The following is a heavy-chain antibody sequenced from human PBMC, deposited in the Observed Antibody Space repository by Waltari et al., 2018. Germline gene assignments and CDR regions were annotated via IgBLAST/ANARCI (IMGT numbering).Heavy chain of an antibody. CDR2: INVDGGYI. D-gene: IGHD5-12*01. V-gene: IGHV3-74*01. CDR1: GLRFGDYL. Sequence: EVHLAESGGGVVQPGGSLRLPCKGSGLRFGDYLMHWVRQAPGKGLEWVSRINVDGGYISYGDSVKGRFTISRDNAKNTVFLQLNSLRADDTAVYFCARKAGSGYPYGPFYYDNWGQGTLVTVSS. J-gene: IGHJ4*02. CDR3: ARKAGSGYPYGPFYYDN.